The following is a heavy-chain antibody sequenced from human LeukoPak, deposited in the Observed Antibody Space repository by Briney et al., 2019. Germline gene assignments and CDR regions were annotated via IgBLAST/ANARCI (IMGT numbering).Heavy chain of an antibody. V-gene: IGHV1-18*01. CDR1: GCSLTSYG. CDR3: AKDSGGTGESLYPLDFDY. J-gene: IGHJ4*02. D-gene: IGHD3-10*01. Sequence: ASVKVSCKASGCSLTSYGISWVRQAPGQGLEWMGWISAYNDNTNYAQKLQGRVTMTTDTSTSTAYMELRSLRSDDTAVYYCAKDSGGTGESLYPLDFDYWGQGTLVTVSS. CDR2: ISAYNDNT.